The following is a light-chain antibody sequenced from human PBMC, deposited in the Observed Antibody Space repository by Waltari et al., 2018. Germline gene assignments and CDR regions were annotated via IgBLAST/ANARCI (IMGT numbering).Light chain of an antibody. CDR2: EVT. J-gene: IGLJ2*01. CDR3: SSYVASKVV. CDR1: SSDVGGYGY. Sequence: SALTQPPSASGSLGQSVTLSCSGTSSDVGGYGYVYWYQQHPGKAPKLLIYEVTNRPSGVSDRFSGSKSGNTASLTVSALRSEDEAVYYCSSYVASKVVFGGGTRPTVL. V-gene: IGLV2-8*01.